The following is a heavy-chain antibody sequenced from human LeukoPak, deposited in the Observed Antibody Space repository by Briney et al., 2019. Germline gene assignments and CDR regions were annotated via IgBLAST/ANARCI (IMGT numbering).Heavy chain of an antibody. CDR2: IYYSGST. CDR3: TRGGRDFDY. CDR1: GGSISSYY. V-gene: IGHV4-59*01. J-gene: IGHJ4*02. Sequence: SETLSLTCTVSGGSISSYYWSWIRQPPGKGLERIGYIYYSGSTNYNPSLKSRVTISVDTSKNQFSLKLSSVTAADTAVYYCTRGGRDFDYWGQGTLVTVSS.